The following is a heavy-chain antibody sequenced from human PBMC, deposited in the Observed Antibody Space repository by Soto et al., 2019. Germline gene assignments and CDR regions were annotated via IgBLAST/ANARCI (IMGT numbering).Heavy chain of an antibody. CDR2: ISYDGSNK. D-gene: IGHD4-17*01. V-gene: IGHV3-30*18. Sequence: QVQLVESGGGVVQPGRSLRLSCAASGFTFSSYGMHRVRQAPGKGLEWVAVISYDGSNKYYADSVKGRFTISRDNSKNTLYLQMNSLRAEDTAVYYCAKGATVTTSGPFDYWGQGTLVTVSS. CDR1: GFTFSSYG. CDR3: AKGATVTTSGPFDY. J-gene: IGHJ4*02.